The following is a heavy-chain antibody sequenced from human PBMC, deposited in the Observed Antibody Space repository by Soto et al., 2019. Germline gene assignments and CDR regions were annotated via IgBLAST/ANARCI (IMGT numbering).Heavy chain of an antibody. V-gene: IGHV4-34*01. J-gene: IGHJ4*02. Sequence: SETLSLTCAVYGGSFSGYYWSWIRQPPGKGLEWIGEINHSGSTNYNPSLKSRVTISVDTSKNQFSLKLSSVTAADTAVYYCARGRHSSSWLYSAYWGQGTLVTVSS. D-gene: IGHD6-13*01. CDR3: ARGRHSSSWLYSAY. CDR2: INHSGST. CDR1: GGSFSGYY.